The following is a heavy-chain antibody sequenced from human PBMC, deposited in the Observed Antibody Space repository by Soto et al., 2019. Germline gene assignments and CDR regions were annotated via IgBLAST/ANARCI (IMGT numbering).Heavy chain of an antibody. V-gene: IGHV4-39*01. CDR2: IFYSGTT. CDR3: TTLASGHFDS. Sequence: QLRESGPGLLKPSETLSLTCTVSGGSISSPSYNWGWVRQPPGKGPEWIGTIFYSGTTQYNPSLRSRLAMSVDTSKSQVSLTLTSVTAADTAVYYCTTLASGHFDSWGKGAQVTVSS. D-gene: IGHD2-8*02. CDR1: GGSISSPSYN. J-gene: IGHJ4*02.